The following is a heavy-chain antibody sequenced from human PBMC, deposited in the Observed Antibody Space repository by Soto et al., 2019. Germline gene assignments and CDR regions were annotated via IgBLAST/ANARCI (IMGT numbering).Heavy chain of an antibody. CDR2: IYHSGST. CDR3: ARDRIFGVVIISRWFDP. D-gene: IGHD3-3*01. V-gene: IGHV4-38-2*02. J-gene: IGHJ5*02. Sequence: ETLSLTCAVSGYSISSGYYWGWIRQPPGKGLEWIGSIYHSGSTYYNPSLKSRVTISVDTSKNQFSLKLSSVTAADTAVYYCARDRIFGVVIISRWFDPWGQGTLVTVSS. CDR1: GYSISSGYY.